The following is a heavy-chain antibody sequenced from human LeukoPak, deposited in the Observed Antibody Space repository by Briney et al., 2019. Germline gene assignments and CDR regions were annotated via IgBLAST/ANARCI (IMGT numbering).Heavy chain of an antibody. CDR3: ATTMVRGVITGAFDI. J-gene: IGHJ3*02. V-gene: IGHV1-18*01. CDR1: GYTFTSYG. Sequence: ASVKVSCKASGYTFTSYGISWVRQAPGQGLEWMGWISAYNGNTNHAQKLQGRVTMTTDTSTSTAYMELRSLRSDDTAVYYCATTMVRGVITGAFDIWGQGTMVTVSS. CDR2: ISAYNGNT. D-gene: IGHD3-10*01.